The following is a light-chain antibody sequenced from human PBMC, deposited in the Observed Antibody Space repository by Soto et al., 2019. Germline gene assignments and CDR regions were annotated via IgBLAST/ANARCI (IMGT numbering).Light chain of an antibody. CDR3: QQYNSYAIT. CDR1: QSISSW. V-gene: IGKV1-5*03. CDR2: KAS. J-gene: IGKJ5*01. Sequence: DIQMTQSPSTLPASVGDIVTITCRASQSISSWLAWYQQKPGKAPKLLIYKASSLESGGPSRFSCSGSGTEFTLAISVLQPDDFATYYCQQYNSYAITFGEGTRLEIK.